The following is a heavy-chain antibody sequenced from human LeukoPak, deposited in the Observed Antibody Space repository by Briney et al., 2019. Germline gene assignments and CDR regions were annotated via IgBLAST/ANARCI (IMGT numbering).Heavy chain of an antibody. J-gene: IGHJ4*02. Sequence: ASVKVSCKASGYPFTSYYMHWVRQATGQGLEWMGWMNPNSGNTGYAQKFQGRVTMTRNTSISTAYMELSSLRSEDTAVYYCARGASSGYSGYWGQGTLVTVSS. V-gene: IGHV1-8*02. CDR1: GYPFTSYY. D-gene: IGHD3-22*01. CDR3: ARGASSGYSGY. CDR2: MNPNSGNT.